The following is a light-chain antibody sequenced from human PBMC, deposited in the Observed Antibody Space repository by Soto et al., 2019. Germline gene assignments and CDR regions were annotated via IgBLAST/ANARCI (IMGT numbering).Light chain of an antibody. V-gene: IGKV1-27*01. J-gene: IGKJ3*01. CDR2: GVS. CDR3: QKYDTAPLT. Sequence: DIQMTQSPSSLSASIGDRVTFTCRASQAVSNSLAWYQQKPGKVPKLLISGVSTLQSGVPSPFSGSGSGADFTLSISSLQTEDVATYYCQKYDTAPLTFGPGTTVDIK. CDR1: QAVSNS.